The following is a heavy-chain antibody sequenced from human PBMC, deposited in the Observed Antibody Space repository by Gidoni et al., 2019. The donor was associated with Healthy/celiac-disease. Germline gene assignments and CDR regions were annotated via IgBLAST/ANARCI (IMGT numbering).Heavy chain of an antibody. D-gene: IGHD3-22*01. CDR2: IYYSGST. Sequence: QLQLQESGPGLVKPSETLSLTCTVSGGSISSSSYYWGWIRQPPGKGLEWIGSIYYSGSTYYNPSLKSRVTISVDTSKNQFSLKLSSVTAADTAVYYCARDMDYYDSSGYGGDYWGQGTLVTVSS. CDR3: ARDMDYYDSSGYGGDY. V-gene: IGHV4-39*07. J-gene: IGHJ4*02. CDR1: GGSISSSSYY.